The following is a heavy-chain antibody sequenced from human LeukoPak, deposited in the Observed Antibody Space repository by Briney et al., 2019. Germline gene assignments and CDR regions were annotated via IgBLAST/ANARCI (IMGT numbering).Heavy chain of an antibody. D-gene: IGHD2-8*01. CDR3: ARGPTNGQAFDY. CDR2: ISTSGSTI. CDR1: GFTFSSYE. V-gene: IGHV3-48*03. Sequence: PGGSLRLSCAASGFTFSSYEMNWVRQAPGKGLDWVSYISTSGSTIYYADSVKGRFTISRDNAKNSLYLQMNSLRAEDTAVYYCARGPTNGQAFDYWGQGTLVSVSS. J-gene: IGHJ4*02.